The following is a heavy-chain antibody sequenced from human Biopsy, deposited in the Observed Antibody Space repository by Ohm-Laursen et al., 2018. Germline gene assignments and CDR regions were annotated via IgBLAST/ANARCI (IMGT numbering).Heavy chain of an antibody. Sequence: EASVKVSCKASGYTFAGYYLHWVRQAPGRGLEWMGIISPSGGGTMDTQKSQDRLTMTRDTSTSTVHMELKSLKSEDTAVYYCAIFEGYSDDNLDYEHYGMDVWGQGTTVTVSS. CDR1: GYTFAGYY. V-gene: IGHV1-46*01. D-gene: IGHD1-26*01. CDR3: AIFEGYSDDNLDYEHYGMDV. J-gene: IGHJ6*02. CDR2: ISPSGGGT.